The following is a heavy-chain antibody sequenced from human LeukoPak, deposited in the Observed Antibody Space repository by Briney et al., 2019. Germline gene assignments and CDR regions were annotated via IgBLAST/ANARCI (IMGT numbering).Heavy chain of an antibody. CDR3: ARVAYGDYGPYFDY. D-gene: IGHD4-17*01. CDR2: INPNSGGT. J-gene: IGHJ4*02. Sequence: ASVKVSSKASGYTFTGYYMHWVRQAPGQGLEWMGWINPNSGGTNYAQKFQGRVTMTRDTSISTAYMELSRLRSDDTAVYYCARVAYGDYGPYFDYWGQGTLVTVSS. CDR1: GYTFTGYY. V-gene: IGHV1-2*02.